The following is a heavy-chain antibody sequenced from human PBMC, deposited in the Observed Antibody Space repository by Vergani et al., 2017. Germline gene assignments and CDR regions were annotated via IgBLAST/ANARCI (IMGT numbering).Heavy chain of an antibody. CDR1: GGTFSSYA. J-gene: IGHJ6*02. CDR2: IIPIFGTA. CDR3: ARGGWFGEYYYYYGMDV. Sequence: QVQLVQSGAEVKKPGSSVKVSCKASGGTFSSYAISWVRQAPGQGLEWMGGIIPIFGTANYAQKFQCRVTITADESTSTAYMELSSLRSEDTAVYYCARGGWFGEYYYYYGMDVWGQGTTVTVSS. D-gene: IGHD3-10*01. V-gene: IGHV1-69*01.